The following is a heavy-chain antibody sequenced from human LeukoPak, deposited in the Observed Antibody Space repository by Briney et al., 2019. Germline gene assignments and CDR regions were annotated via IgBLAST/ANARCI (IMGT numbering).Heavy chain of an antibody. J-gene: IGHJ5*02. Sequence: SETLSLTCTVSGGSISSGSYYWSWIRQPAGKGLEWIGRIYTSGSTDYNPSLKSRVTISVDTSKNQLSLKLSSVTAADTAVYYCARDYGFGEGSWFDPWGQGTLVTVSS. CDR3: ARDYGFGEGSWFDP. D-gene: IGHD3-10*01. V-gene: IGHV4-61*02. CDR1: GGSISSGSYY. CDR2: IYTSGST.